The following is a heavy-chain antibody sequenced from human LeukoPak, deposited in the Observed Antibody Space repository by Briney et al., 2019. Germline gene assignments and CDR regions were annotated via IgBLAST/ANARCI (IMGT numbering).Heavy chain of an antibody. J-gene: IGHJ6*03. CDR1: GFTFGDYY. Sequence: GGSLRLSCIASGFTFGDYYMAWVRQAPGKGLEWMSFIRSKSFGGTTEYAASVKGRFSISRDDSKSIVYLQLNNLKPEDTGVYYCARNLRFRHLYHYMDLWGNGTTVTVSS. D-gene: IGHD3-3*01. CDR3: ARNLRFRHLYHYMDL. V-gene: IGHV3-49*04. CDR2: IRSKSFGGTT.